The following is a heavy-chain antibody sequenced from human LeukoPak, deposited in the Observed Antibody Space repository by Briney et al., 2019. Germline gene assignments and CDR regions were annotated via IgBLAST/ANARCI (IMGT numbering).Heavy chain of an antibody. CDR1: GFTFSSYA. J-gene: IGHJ4*02. CDR3: ANTPVAGDYFDY. Sequence: PGRSLRLSCAASGFTFSSYAMHWVRQAPGKGLKWVAVISYDGSNKYYADSVKGRFTISRDNSKNTLYLQMNSLRAEDTAVYYCANTPVAGDYFDYWGQGTLVTVSS. CDR2: ISYDGSNK. D-gene: IGHD6-19*01. V-gene: IGHV3-30-3*01.